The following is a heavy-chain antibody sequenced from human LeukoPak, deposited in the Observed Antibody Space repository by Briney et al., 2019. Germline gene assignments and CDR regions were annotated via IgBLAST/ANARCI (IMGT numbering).Heavy chain of an antibody. Sequence: ASGKVSCKVSGYTLTELSMHWVRQAPGKGLGWMGGFDPEDGGTIYEQKFQGRVTMTEDTSTDTAYMELSSLRSEDTAVYYCATAPITMVRGVIIPSNPLYYFDYWGQGTLVTVSS. CDR3: ATAPITMVRGVIIPSNPLYYFDY. J-gene: IGHJ4*02. CDR2: FDPEDGGT. V-gene: IGHV1-24*01. D-gene: IGHD3-10*01. CDR1: GYTLTELS.